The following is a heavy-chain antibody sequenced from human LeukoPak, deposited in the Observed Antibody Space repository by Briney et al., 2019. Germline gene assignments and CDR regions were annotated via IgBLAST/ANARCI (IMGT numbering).Heavy chain of an antibody. CDR2: IYYSGST. D-gene: IGHD2-2*01. J-gene: IGHJ4*02. CDR1: GGSISSHY. Sequence: SETLSLTCTVSGGSISSHYWSWIRQPPGKGLEWIGYIYYSGSTNYNPSLKSRVTISVDTSKNQFSLKLSSVTAADTAVYYCARAEYCSSTSCFLFDYWGQGTLVTV. CDR3: ARAEYCSSTSCFLFDY. V-gene: IGHV4-59*11.